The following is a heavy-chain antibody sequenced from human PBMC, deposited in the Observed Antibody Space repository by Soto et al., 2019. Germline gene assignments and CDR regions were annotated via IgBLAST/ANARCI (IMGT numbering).Heavy chain of an antibody. CDR2: INNEGSTT. Sequence: EVQLAESGGGLVQPGGSLRLSCAASGFTFNIYWMHWVRQVPGKGLGWVSRINNEGSTTNYADSVKGRFTISRDNARHTVYLQMNSLRADDTAVYYCGRGVIGADCFDYWGQGTLVTVSS. J-gene: IGHJ4*02. CDR1: GFTFNIYW. CDR3: GRGVIGADCFDY. V-gene: IGHV3-74*02. D-gene: IGHD3-10*01.